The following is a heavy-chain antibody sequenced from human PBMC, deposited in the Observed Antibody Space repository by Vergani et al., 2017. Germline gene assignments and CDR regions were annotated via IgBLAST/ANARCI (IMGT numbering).Heavy chain of an antibody. V-gene: IGHV1-18*01. J-gene: IGHJ5*02. CDR2: ISAYNGNT. D-gene: IGHD3-10*01. Sequence: QVQLVQSVAEVKKPGASVKVSCKASGYTFTSYGSSWVRQAPGQGLEWMGWISAYNGNTNYAQKLQGRVTMTTDTSTSTSYMGLRGLRSDDTAVYYCAGDRITMVRRDENWFDPWGQGTLVTVSS. CDR3: AGDRITMVRRDENWFDP. CDR1: GYTFTSYG.